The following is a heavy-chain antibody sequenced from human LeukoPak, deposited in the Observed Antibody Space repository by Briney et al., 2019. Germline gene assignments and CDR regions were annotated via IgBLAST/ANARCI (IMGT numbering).Heavy chain of an antibody. J-gene: IGHJ4*02. CDR3: ARESDPKRLDY. CDR2: INHSGST. V-gene: IGHV4-34*01. Sequence: SETLSLTCAVYGGSFSGYYWSWLRQPPGKGLEWIGEINHSGSTNYNPSLKSRVTISVDTSKNQFSLKLSSVTAADTAVYYCARESDPKRLDYWGQGTLVTVSS. CDR1: GGSFSGYY.